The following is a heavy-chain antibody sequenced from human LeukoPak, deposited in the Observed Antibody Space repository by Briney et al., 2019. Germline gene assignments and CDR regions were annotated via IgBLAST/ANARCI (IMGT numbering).Heavy chain of an antibody. CDR2: ISAYNGNT. Sequence: ASVKVSCKASGYTFTSYGISWVRQAPGQGLEWMGWISAYNGNTNYAQKLQGRVTMTTDTSTSTAYMELRSLRSDDTAVYYCARLLEGEYQLLNLRLYNWFDPWGQGTLVTVSS. CDR1: GYTFTSYG. D-gene: IGHD2-2*02. V-gene: IGHV1-18*01. CDR3: ARLLEGEYQLLNLRLYNWFDP. J-gene: IGHJ5*02.